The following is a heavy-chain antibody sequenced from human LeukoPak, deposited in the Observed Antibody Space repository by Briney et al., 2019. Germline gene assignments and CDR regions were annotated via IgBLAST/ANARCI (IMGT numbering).Heavy chain of an antibody. CDR3: ARLDSSGYAYFDY. J-gene: IGHJ4*02. CDR2: IYYSGST. D-gene: IGHD3-22*01. V-gene: IGHV4-59*08. CDR1: GGSISSYY. Sequence: SETLSLTCTVSGGSISSYYWSWIRQPPGKGLEWIGYIYYSGSTNYNPSLKSRVTISVEMSKNQFSLKLSSVTAADTAVYYCARLDSSGYAYFDYWGQGTLVTVSS.